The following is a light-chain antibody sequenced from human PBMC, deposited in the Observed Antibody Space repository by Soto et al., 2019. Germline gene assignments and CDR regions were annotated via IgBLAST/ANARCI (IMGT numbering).Light chain of an antibody. Sequence: QSALTQPASVSGSPEQSITISGTGASSDIGGYRFVSWYQHHPGKAPKLIIYEVSNRPSGVSNRFSGSKSGNTASLTISGLQPDDEADYYCSSYTSSNSLYVFGTGTKLTVL. CDR3: SSYTSSNSLYV. J-gene: IGLJ1*01. CDR2: EVS. CDR1: SSDIGGYRF. V-gene: IGLV2-14*01.